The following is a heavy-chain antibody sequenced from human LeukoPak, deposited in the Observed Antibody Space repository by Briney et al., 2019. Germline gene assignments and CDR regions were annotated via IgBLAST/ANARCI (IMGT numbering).Heavy chain of an antibody. D-gene: IGHD5-24*01. J-gene: IGHJ4*02. Sequence: SETLSLTCTMSGGGDSITDYYWSWIRQPPGKGLEWLGYVYHRGSTDYSPSLKSRLIISLDTSKSQFSLRLSSVTAADTAVYYCAKGEMATIRIALLNYWGQGTLVTVSS. CDR3: AKGEMATIRIALLNY. CDR1: GGGDSITDYY. V-gene: IGHV4-59*01. CDR2: VYHRGST.